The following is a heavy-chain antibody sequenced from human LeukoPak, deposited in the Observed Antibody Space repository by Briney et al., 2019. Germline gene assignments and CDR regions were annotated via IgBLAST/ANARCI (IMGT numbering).Heavy chain of an antibody. D-gene: IGHD6-13*01. V-gene: IGHV3-30*04. CDR2: ISYDGSNK. CDR3: AKVGDSWDFDY. J-gene: IGHJ4*02. Sequence: PGGSLRLSCAASGFTFSSYAMHWVRQAPGKGLEWVAVISYDGSNKYYADSVKGRFTISRDNSKNTLFLQMNSLRGEDTAIYYCAKVGDSWDFDYWGQGTLVTVSS. CDR1: GFTFSSYA.